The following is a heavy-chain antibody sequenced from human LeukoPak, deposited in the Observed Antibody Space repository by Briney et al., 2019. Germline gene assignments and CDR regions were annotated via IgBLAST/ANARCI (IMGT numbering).Heavy chain of an antibody. CDR2: INHSGST. Sequence: SETLSLTCAVYGGSFSGYYWSWIRQPPGKGLEWIGEINHSGSTNYNPSLMSRVTISVDTSKNQFSLKLSSVTAADTAVYYCASLAVAGSNIDYWGQGTLVTVSS. D-gene: IGHD6-19*01. CDR3: ASLAVAGSNIDY. J-gene: IGHJ4*02. CDR1: GGSFSGYY. V-gene: IGHV4-34*01.